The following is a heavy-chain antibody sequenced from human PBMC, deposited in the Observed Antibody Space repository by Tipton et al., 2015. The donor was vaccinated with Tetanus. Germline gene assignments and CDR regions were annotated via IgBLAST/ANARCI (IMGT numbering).Heavy chain of an antibody. CDR3: VRDEGWEDK. CDR2: ISSRSSNI. D-gene: IGHD1-26*01. J-gene: IGHJ4*02. Sequence: GSLRLSCVGSGFIFGSYTMNWVRQAPGKGLEWVSSISSRSSNIYYADSVKGRFTVSRDNAKNSLFLQVDSLRVEDTAVYHCVRDEGWEDKWGQGTLVTVSS. V-gene: IGHV3-21*04. CDR1: GFIFGSYT.